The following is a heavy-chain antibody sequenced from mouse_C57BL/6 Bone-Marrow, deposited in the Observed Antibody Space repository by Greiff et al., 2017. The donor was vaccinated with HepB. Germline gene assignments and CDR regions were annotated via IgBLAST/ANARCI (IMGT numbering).Heavy chain of an antibody. CDR2: INPSNGGT. D-gene: IGHD1-1*01. V-gene: IGHV1-53*01. Sequence: VKLQQPGTELVKPGASVKLSCKASGYTFTSYWMHWVKQRPGQGLEWIGNINPSNGGTNYNEKFKSKATLTVDKSSSTAYMQLSSLTSEDSAVYYCAVCPYGSSPYYAMDYWGQGTSVTVSS. CDR1: GYTFTSYW. J-gene: IGHJ4*01. CDR3: AVCPYGSSPYYAMDY.